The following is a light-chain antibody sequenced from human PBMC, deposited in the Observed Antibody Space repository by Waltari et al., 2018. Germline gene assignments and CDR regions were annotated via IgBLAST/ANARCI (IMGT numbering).Light chain of an antibody. J-gene: IGLJ3*02. Sequence: QPVLTQPPSASGAPGQTVTISCSTINSNIGGNLVNWYQQVPGTAPKLLIYAKDQRPSGVPDRFSGSRSGTSASLAISGLQSEDEADYYCAAWDDSLDGRVFGGGTKLTVL. V-gene: IGLV1-44*01. CDR1: NSNIGGNL. CDR3: AAWDDSLDGRV. CDR2: AKD.